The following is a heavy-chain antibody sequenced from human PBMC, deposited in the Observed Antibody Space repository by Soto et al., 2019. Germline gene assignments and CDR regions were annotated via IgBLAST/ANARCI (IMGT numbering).Heavy chain of an antibody. Sequence: EVQLVESGGGLVQPGGSLRLSCAASGFTFSSYSMNWVRQAPGKGLEWVSYISSSSSTIYYADSVKGRFTISRDNAKNSLYLQMNSLRAEDTAVYYCARWGYCSSTSCHDDYYYYGMDVWGQGTTVTVSS. V-gene: IGHV3-48*01. D-gene: IGHD2-2*01. CDR1: GFTFSSYS. CDR3: ARWGYCSSTSCHDDYYYYGMDV. CDR2: ISSSSSTI. J-gene: IGHJ6*02.